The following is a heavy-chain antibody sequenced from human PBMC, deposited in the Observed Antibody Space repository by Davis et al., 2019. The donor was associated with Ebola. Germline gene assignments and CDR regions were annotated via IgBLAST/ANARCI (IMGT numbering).Heavy chain of an antibody. V-gene: IGHV3-23*01. CDR1: GFTFSSYA. D-gene: IGHD6-13*01. Sequence: PGGSLRLSCAASGFTFSSYAMNWVRQAPGKGLEWVSSISGSGDNTYYADSVKGRFTISRDNSKNTLYLQMNSLRAEDTAVYYCAKDILTGYSIPGGMDVWGKGTTVTVSS. J-gene: IGHJ6*04. CDR2: ISGSGDNT. CDR3: AKDILTGYSIPGGMDV.